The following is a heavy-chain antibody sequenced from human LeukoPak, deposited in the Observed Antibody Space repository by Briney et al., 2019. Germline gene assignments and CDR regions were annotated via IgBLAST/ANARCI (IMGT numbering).Heavy chain of an antibody. CDR3: ARGKVGVYDAFDI. Sequence: TGGSLRLSCAASGFTVSINYMSWVRQAPGKGLEWVSVIYSGGTTYYADSVKGRFTISRDNSKNTLYLQMNSPRAEDTAVYYCARGKVGVYDAFDIWGQGTMVTVSS. CDR1: GFTVSINY. CDR2: IYSGGTT. J-gene: IGHJ3*02. D-gene: IGHD1-26*01. V-gene: IGHV3-66*01.